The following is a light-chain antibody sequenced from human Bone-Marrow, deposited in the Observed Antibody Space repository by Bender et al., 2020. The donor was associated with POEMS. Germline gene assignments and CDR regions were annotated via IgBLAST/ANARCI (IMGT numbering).Light chain of an antibody. CDR1: SIGSNP. J-gene: IGLJ3*02. CDR3: STWDDRLNAWL. Sequence: QSVLTQPPSASGTPGQRVTIPCSGGSIGSNPTNWYQQLPGTAPRLVIYSDDRRPSGVPNRFSASKSGSSASLAISGLQSEDAAAYYCSTWDDRLNAWLFGGGTKLTVL. CDR2: SDD. V-gene: IGLV1-44*01.